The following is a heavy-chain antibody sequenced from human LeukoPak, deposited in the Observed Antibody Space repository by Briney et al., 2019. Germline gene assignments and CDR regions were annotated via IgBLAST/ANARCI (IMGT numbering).Heavy chain of an antibody. Sequence: GGSCRLSCTASGLAFNNAWMSWVRQVPGKGLEWVGRIKSRANGGTTDHAAPVKGRFTISRDDSKSTLYLQMNSLKTEDTAVYYCTYYYDSSTYYHVDYWGQGTLVTVSS. CDR2: IKSRANGGTT. CDR3: TYYYDSSTYYHVDY. CDR1: GLAFNNAW. V-gene: IGHV3-15*01. D-gene: IGHD3-22*01. J-gene: IGHJ4*02.